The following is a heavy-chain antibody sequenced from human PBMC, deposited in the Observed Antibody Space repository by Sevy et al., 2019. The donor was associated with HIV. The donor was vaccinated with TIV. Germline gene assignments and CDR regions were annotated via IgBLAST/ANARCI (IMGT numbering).Heavy chain of an antibody. V-gene: IGHV1-69*13. CDR3: ARVGVGSDCSSTSCPGDYYGMDV. D-gene: IGHD2-2*01. CDR2: IIPIFGTA. CDR1: GGTFSSYA. Sequence: ASVKVSCKAYGGTFSSYAISWVRQAPGQGLEWMGGIIPIFGTANYAQKFQGRVTITADESTSTAYMELSSLRSEDTAVYYCARVGVGSDCSSTSCPGDYYGMDVWGQGTTVTVSS. J-gene: IGHJ6*02.